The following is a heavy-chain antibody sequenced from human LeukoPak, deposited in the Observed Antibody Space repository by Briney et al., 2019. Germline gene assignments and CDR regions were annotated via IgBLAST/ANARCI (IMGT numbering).Heavy chain of an antibody. CDR2: INHSGST. CDR3: ARGKRGYGILTGYYSSLRPFNYFDY. Sequence: SETLSLTCAVYGGSFSGYYWSWIRQPPGKGLEWIGEINHSGSTNYNPSLKSRVTISVDTSKNQFSLKLSFVTAADTAVYYCARGKRGYGILTGYYSSLRPFNYFDYWGQGTLVTVSS. V-gene: IGHV4-34*01. CDR1: GGSFSGYY. D-gene: IGHD3-9*01. J-gene: IGHJ4*02.